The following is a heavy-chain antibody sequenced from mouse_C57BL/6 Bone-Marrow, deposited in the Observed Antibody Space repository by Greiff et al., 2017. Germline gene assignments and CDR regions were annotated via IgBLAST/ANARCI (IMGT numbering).Heavy chain of an antibody. J-gene: IGHJ1*03. D-gene: IGHD2-3*01. CDR2: ISSGGSYT. V-gene: IGHV5-6*01. Sequence: VQLKESGGDLVKPGGSLKLSCAASGFTFSSYGMSWVRQTPDKRLEWVATISSGGSYTYYPDSVKGRFTISRDNAKNTLYLQMSSLKSEDTAMYYCARLDGRYFDVWGTGTTVTVSS. CDR3: ARLDGRYFDV. CDR1: GFTFSSYG.